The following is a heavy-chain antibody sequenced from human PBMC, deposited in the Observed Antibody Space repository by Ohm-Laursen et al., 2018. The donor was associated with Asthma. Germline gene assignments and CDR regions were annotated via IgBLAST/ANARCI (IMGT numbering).Heavy chain of an antibody. J-gene: IGHJ4*01. V-gene: IGHV3-21*04. CDR1: GFTFSSYS. Sequence: GSLRLSCTASGFTFSSYSMNWVRQAPGKGLEWVSSISSSSGYIYYADSVKGRFTISRDNAKNSLYLQMNNLRADDTAVYYCARDPPVTTVTTGEYFDFWGHGTPVTVSS. D-gene: IGHD4-17*01. CDR3: ARDPPVTTVTTGEYFDF. CDR2: ISSSSGYI.